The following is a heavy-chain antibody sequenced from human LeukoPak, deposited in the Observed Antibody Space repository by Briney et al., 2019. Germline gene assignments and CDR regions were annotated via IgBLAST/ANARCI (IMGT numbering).Heavy chain of an antibody. CDR2: IGSGGSPI. D-gene: IGHD3-16*01. Sequence: GGSLRLSCAASGFTFNTYSMNWVRQAPGKGLEWVSYIGSGGSPIYYADSVKGLFTISRDNAKDSLYLQMNSLRDEDTAVYYCARDYATAFDIWGHGTIVTVSS. V-gene: IGHV3-48*02. CDR1: GFTFNTYS. CDR3: ARDYATAFDI. J-gene: IGHJ3*02.